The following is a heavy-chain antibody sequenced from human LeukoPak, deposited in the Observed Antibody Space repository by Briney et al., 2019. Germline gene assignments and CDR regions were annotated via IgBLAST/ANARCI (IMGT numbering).Heavy chain of an antibody. V-gene: IGHV1-2*06. J-gene: IGHJ4*02. CDR2: INPNSGGT. CDR1: GYTFTGYY. D-gene: IGHD6-19*01. Sequence: GASVKVSCKASGYTFTGYYMHWVRQAPGQGLEWMGRINPNSGGTNYAQKLQGRVTMTTDTSTSTAYMELRSLRSDDTAVYYCARTTMGIAVAPLGFDYWGQGTLVTVSS. CDR3: ARTTMGIAVAPLGFDY.